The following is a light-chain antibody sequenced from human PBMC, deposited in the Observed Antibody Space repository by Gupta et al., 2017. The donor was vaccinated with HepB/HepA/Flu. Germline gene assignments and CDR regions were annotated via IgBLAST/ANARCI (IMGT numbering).Light chain of an antibody. J-gene: IGKJ2*01. CDR2: GTS. V-gene: IGKV3-20*01. CDR3: QQYGSSPLYI. Sequence: EIVLTQSPGTLSLSPGERATLSCRASQSISSSYLAWYQQKPGQAPRLLIYGTSSRATGIPDRFSGSGSETDFTLTISRLEPEDFAVYYCQQYGSSPLYIFGQGTKVEIK. CDR1: QSISSSY.